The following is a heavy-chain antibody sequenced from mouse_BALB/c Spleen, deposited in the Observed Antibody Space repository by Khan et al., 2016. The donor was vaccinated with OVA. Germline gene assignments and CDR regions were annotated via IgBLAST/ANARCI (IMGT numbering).Heavy chain of an antibody. CDR2: ISPNSDGS. D-gene: IGHD1-1*01. CDR3: LRSVYSYGSAYGGFAY. V-gene: IGHV1S136*01. Sequence: VQLQQSGPELVKPGASVKMSCKASGYTFTSYVMHWVKQKPGQGLEWIGYISPNSDGSKYNEKFRGKATLTSDKSSSTAYMELSSLTSEDSAVYYFLRSVYSYGSAYGGFAYWGQGTLVTVSA. CDR1: GYTFTSYV. J-gene: IGHJ3*01.